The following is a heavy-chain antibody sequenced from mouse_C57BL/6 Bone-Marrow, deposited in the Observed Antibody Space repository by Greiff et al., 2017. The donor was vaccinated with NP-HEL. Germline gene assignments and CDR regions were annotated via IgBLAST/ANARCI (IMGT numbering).Heavy chain of an antibody. Sequence: EVMLVESGGGLVQPGGSLKLSCAASGFTFSDYYMYWVRQTPEKRLEWVAYISNGGGSTYYPDTVKGRFTISRDNAKNTLYLQMSRLKSEDTAMYYCARQDYDAYFDYWGQGTTLTVSS. CDR1: GFTFSDYY. V-gene: IGHV5-12*01. CDR3: ARQDYDAYFDY. CDR2: ISNGGGST. D-gene: IGHD2-4*01. J-gene: IGHJ2*01.